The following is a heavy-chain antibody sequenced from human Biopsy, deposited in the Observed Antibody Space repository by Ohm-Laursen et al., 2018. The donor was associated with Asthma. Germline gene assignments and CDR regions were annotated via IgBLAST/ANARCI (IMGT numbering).Heavy chain of an antibody. Sequence: GASVKVSCKASGYNFISFAIHWVRQAPGQRLEWMGWVNTGNGDTKYSQKFQGRVTITRDTSASTAYMELRSLRSEDTATYYCARTYYDFLTGQVKDVFGVWCQGTMVTVSS. CDR1: GYNFISFA. CDR3: ARTYYDFLTGQVKDVFGV. CDR2: VNTGNGDT. V-gene: IGHV1-3*04. J-gene: IGHJ3*01. D-gene: IGHD3-9*01.